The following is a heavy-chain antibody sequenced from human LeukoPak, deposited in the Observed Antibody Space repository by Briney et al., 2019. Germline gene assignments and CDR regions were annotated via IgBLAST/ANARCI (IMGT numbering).Heavy chain of an antibody. CDR1: GYTFTSYG. J-gene: IGHJ6*03. D-gene: IGHD2-2*01. Sequence: ASVKVSCKASGYTFTSYGISWVRQAPGQGLEWMGWISAYNGNTNYAQKLQGRVTMTTDTSTSTAYMELRSLRSDDTAVYYCARGRRDIVVVPAAPPSYYYYMDVWGKGTTVTVSS. CDR2: ISAYNGNT. CDR3: ARGRRDIVVVPAAPPSYYYYMDV. V-gene: IGHV1-18*01.